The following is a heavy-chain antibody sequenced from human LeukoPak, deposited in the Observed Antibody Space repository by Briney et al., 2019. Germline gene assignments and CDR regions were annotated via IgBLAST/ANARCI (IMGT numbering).Heavy chain of an antibody. J-gene: IGHJ6*03. CDR3: ARDSIAVAGTPYYYYMDV. V-gene: IGHV4-34*01. D-gene: IGHD6-19*01. CDR2: INHSGST. CDR1: GGSFSGYY. Sequence: LETLSLTCAVYGGSFSGYYWSWIRQPPGKGLEWIGEINHSGSTNYNPSLKSRVTISVDTSKNQFSLKLNSVTAADTAVYYCARDSIAVAGTPYYYYMDVWGKGTTVTISS.